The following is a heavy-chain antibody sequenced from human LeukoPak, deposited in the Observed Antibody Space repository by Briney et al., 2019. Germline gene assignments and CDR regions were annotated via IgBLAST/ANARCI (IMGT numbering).Heavy chain of an antibody. CDR1: GFTFSSYW. J-gene: IGHJ6*02. Sequence: PGGSLRLSCAASGFTFSSYWMHWVRQAPGKGLVWVSRINSDGSSTSYADSVKGRFTISRDNAKNTPYLQMNSLRAEDTAVYYCARESYALGMDVWGQGTTVTVSS. D-gene: IGHD1-26*01. V-gene: IGHV3-74*01. CDR3: ARESYALGMDV. CDR2: INSDGSST.